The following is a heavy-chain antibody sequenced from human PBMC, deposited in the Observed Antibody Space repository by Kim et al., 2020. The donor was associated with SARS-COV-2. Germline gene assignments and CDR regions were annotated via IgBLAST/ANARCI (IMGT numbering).Heavy chain of an antibody. CDR2: INHSGST. Sequence: SETLSLTCAVYGGSFSGYYWSWIRQPPGKGLEWIGEINHSGSTNYNPSLKSRVTISVDTSKNQFSLKLSSVTAADTAVYYCARVSVYYYGSGSYLIDYWGQGTLVTVSS. V-gene: IGHV4-34*01. D-gene: IGHD3-10*01. J-gene: IGHJ4*02. CDR1: GGSFSGYY. CDR3: ARVSVYYYGSGSYLIDY.